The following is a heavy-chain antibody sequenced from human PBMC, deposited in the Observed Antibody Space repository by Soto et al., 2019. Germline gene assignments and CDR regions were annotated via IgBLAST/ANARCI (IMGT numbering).Heavy chain of an antibody. D-gene: IGHD6-13*01. J-gene: IGHJ4*02. CDR2: IYYSGST. CDR1: GGSISSYY. Sequence: SETLSLTCTVSGGSISSYYWSWIRQPPGKGLEWIGYIYYSGSTNYNPSLKSRVTMSVDTSKNEFSLQLTSVTAADTAVYYCASSYGNAWYTYWGQGIQVTGSS. CDR3: ASSYGNAWYTY. V-gene: IGHV4-59*01.